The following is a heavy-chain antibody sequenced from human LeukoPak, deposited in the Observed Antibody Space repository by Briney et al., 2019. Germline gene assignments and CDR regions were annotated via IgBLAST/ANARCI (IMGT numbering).Heavy chain of an antibody. V-gene: IGHV1-2*02. D-gene: IGHD2-2*02. Sequence: ASVKVSCKASGYTFTGYYIHWVRQAPGQGLEWMGWINPNSGGTNYAQKFQGRVTMTRDTSISTAYMELSRLRSDDTAVYYCARVGLGYCSSTSCYIAADYYYYGMDVWGQGTTVTVSS. CDR3: ARVGLGYCSSTSCYIAADYYYYGMDV. J-gene: IGHJ6*02. CDR2: INPNSGGT. CDR1: GYTFTGYY.